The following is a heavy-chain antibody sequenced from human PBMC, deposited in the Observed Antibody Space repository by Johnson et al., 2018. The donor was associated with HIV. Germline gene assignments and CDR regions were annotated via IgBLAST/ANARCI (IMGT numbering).Heavy chain of an antibody. CDR1: GFTFSSYG. J-gene: IGHJ3*01. Sequence: QVQLVESGGGVVQPGRSLRLSCAASGFTFSSYGMHWVRQAAGKGLEWVALIWYDGSNKYYADSVKGRFTISRDNSKNTVYLQMHSLRAEDTAVYYCAKGGKYSSHRDDGFDVWGQGTMVTVSS. V-gene: IGHV3-33*06. CDR3: AKGGKYSSHRDDGFDV. CDR2: IWYDGSNK. D-gene: IGHD6-6*01.